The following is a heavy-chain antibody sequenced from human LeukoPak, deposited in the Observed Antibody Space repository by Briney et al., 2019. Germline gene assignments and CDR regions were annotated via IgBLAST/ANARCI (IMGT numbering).Heavy chain of an antibody. CDR1: GFTFSSSA. CDR3: AKCRYHSGGCHWDY. Sequence: GGSLTLSCAASGFTFSSSAMIWVRQPPGKGLELVSGMSGSGDSTYYPDSVKGRFTITRDNSKNTLYLQMNSLRDDDTAVDDCAKCRYHSGGCHWDYWGQGTLVTVSS. D-gene: IGHD6-19*01. V-gene: IGHV3-23*01. J-gene: IGHJ4*02. CDR2: MSGSGDST.